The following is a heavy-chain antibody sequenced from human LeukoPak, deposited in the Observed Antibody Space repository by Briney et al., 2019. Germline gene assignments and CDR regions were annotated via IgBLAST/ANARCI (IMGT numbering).Heavy chain of an antibody. CDR1: GYTFTSYG. CDR2: ISAYNGNT. CDR3: ASESTHRRTGTKYFDY. D-gene: IGHD1-1*01. J-gene: IGHJ4*02. Sequence: ASVTVSCKASGYTFTSYGISWVRQAPGQGLEWMVWISAYNGNTNYAQKLQGRVTITTHTSTSTAYMELRSLRSDDTTVYYCASESTHRRTGTKYFDYWGQGTLVTVSS. V-gene: IGHV1-18*01.